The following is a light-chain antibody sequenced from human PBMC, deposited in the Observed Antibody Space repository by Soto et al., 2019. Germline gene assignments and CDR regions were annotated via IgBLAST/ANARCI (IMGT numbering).Light chain of an antibody. V-gene: IGLV2-8*01. CDR3: SSYAGSSNV. J-gene: IGLJ1*01. CDR1: SSDVGAYIY. Sequence: QSVLTQPPSASGSPGQSVTISCTGTSSDVGAYIYVSWYQQHPGKAPELIIYEVNKRPSGVPDRFSGSKSGNTASLTVSGLQAEDEADYYCSSYAGSSNVFGTGTKLTVL. CDR2: EVN.